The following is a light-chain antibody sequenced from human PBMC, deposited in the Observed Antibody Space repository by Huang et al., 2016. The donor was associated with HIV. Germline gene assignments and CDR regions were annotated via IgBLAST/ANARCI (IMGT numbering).Light chain of an antibody. CDR3: QQPGS. CDR1: QSVGGY. V-gene: IGKV3-11*01. Sequence: EIVLTQSPATLPLSPGERATLSCRASQSVGGYLAWYQQKPGQAPRLLIYDTSTRATGIPARFSGSGSETDFTLTISSLEPEDFAVYYCQQPGSFGQGTKVDIK. J-gene: IGKJ2*01. CDR2: DTS.